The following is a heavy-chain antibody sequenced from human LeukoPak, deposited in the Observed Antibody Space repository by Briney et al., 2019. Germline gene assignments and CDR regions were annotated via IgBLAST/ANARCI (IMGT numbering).Heavy chain of an antibody. J-gene: IGHJ4*02. CDR1: GFTFSSYA. CDR2: ISGSGGST. D-gene: IGHD3-22*01. CDR3: AKDHHITMIVGFDY. Sequence: GGSLRLSCAASGFTFSSYAMSWVRQAPGKGLEWVSAISGSGGSTYYADSVKGRFTISRDNSKNTLYLQMNRLRAEDTAVYYCAKDHHITMIVGFDYWGQGTLVTVSS. V-gene: IGHV3-23*01.